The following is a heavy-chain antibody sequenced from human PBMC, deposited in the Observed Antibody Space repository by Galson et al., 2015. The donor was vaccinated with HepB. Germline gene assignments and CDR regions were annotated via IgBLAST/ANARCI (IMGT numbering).Heavy chain of an antibody. D-gene: IGHD1-14*01. Sequence: SVKVSCKASGYTFTGYYMHWVRQAPGQGLEWMGWINPNSGDTNYAQKFQGRVTMTRDTSITTGYMELSGLRSDDTAFYYYTRDRTPNWLDPWGPGTLVTVSS. V-gene: IGHV1-2*02. CDR3: TRDRTPNWLDP. CDR1: GYTFTGYY. J-gene: IGHJ5*02. CDR2: INPNSGDT.